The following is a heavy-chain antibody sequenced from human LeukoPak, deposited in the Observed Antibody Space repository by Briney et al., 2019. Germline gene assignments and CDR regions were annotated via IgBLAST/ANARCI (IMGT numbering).Heavy chain of an antibody. Sequence: LSGGSLRLSCAASGFTFSSYAMHWVRQAPGKGLEWVAVISYDGSNKYYAYSVKGRFTISRDNSKNTLYLQMNSLRAEDTAVYYCARVEAGINAFDYWGQGTLVTVSS. CDR2: ISYDGSNK. J-gene: IGHJ4*02. V-gene: IGHV3-30-3*01. D-gene: IGHD1-1*01. CDR3: ARVEAGINAFDY. CDR1: GFTFSSYA.